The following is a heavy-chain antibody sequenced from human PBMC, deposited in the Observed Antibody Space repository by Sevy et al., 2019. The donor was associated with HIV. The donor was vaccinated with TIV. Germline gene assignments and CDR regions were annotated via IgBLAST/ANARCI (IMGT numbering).Heavy chain of an antibody. V-gene: IGHV4-34*01. J-gene: IGHJ4*02. D-gene: IGHD2-2*01. CDR3: ESVRMGYDDLFDY. CDR1: GGSFSGYY. Sequence: SETLSLTCAVYGGSFSGYYWSWIRQPPGKGLEWIGEINHSGSTNYNPSLTSQLTISVDTSKNQFSLKLSSVTAADTDVYYCESVRMGYDDLFDYWGQGTLVTVSS. CDR2: INHSGST.